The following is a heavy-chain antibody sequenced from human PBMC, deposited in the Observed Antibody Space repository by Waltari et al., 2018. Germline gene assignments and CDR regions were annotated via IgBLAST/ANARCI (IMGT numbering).Heavy chain of an antibody. V-gene: IGHV4-39*01. CDR3: ATFNWVFDY. J-gene: IGHJ4*02. CDR1: GGSISSSSYY. Sequence: QLQLQESGPGLVKPSETLSLTCTVSGGSISSSSYYWGWIRQPPAKGLECVGSIYYSGSTYYTPSLKSRVTISVDTSKNQFSLKLRSVTASDTAVYYCATFNWVFDYWGQGTLVTVSS. D-gene: IGHD1-1*01. CDR2: IYYSGST.